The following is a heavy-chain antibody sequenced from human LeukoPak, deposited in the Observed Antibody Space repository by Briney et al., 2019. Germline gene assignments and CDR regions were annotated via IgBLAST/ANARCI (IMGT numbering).Heavy chain of an antibody. V-gene: IGHV4-34*01. CDR2: INHSGST. D-gene: IGHD3-10*01. CDR1: GGSFSGYY. CDR3: ARVHTGLYWYFDL. J-gene: IGHJ2*01. Sequence: SETLSLTCAVYGGSFSGYYWSWIRQPPGKGLEWIGEINHSGSTNYNPSLKSRVTISVDTSKNQFSLKLSSVTAADTAVYYCARVHTGLYWYFDLWGRGTLVTVSS.